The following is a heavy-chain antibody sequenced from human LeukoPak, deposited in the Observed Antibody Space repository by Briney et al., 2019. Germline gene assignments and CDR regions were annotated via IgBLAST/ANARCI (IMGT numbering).Heavy chain of an antibody. D-gene: IGHD2-15*01. CDR1: GGSFSGYY. Sequence: SETLSLTCAVYGGSFSGYYWSWIRQPPGKGLEWIGEINHSGSTNYNPSLKSRVTISVDTSKNQFSLQLSSVTAADTAVYYCARDVRNCSGGSCYSRERDYYYYYYMDVWGKGTTVTVSS. J-gene: IGHJ6*03. CDR3: ARDVRNCSGGSCYSRERDYYYYYYMDV. CDR2: INHSGST. V-gene: IGHV4-34*01.